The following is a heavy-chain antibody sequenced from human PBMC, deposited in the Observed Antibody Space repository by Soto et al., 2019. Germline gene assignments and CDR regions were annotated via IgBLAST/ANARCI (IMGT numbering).Heavy chain of an antibody. CDR1: GFSFSTYS. Sequence: PGGSLRLSFAASGFSFSTYSMAWVRQAAGKGPQWVSGLSGGGANTFYIDSVRVRFTISVEISRNTVFLKMDSLRVDDTAVYYCARWSGYAYXWGRGTLVTVSX. D-gene: IGHD5-12*01. J-gene: IGHJ4*02. CDR2: LSGGGANT. V-gene: IGHV3-23*01. CDR3: ARWSGYAYX.